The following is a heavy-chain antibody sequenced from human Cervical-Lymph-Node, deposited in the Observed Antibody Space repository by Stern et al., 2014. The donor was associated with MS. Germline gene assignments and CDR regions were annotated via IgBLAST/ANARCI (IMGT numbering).Heavy chain of an antibody. CDR2: QSNDGNKK. J-gene: IGHJ4*02. CDR1: GFSFSNYA. CDR3: ARGGDYIWGSPVDH. V-gene: IGHV3-30-3*01. D-gene: IGHD3-16*01. Sequence: QVQLVQSGGGVVQPGTSLRLSCAASGFSFSNYAVHWVRQAPGKGLEWVVVQSNDGNKKFYADSVKARFTISRDNSNNTLYLQMNSLRFEDTAVYYWARGGDYIWGSPVDHWGQGTLVSVSS.